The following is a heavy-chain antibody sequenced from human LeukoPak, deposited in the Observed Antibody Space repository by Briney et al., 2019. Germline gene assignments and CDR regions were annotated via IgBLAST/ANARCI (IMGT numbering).Heavy chain of an antibody. Sequence: GGSLRLSCAASGFTFSSYWIHWVRQAPGEGLEWVSWLQSGSRSLFYADSVKGRFTVSRDDAKNSLYLQLNSLRAEDTAVYYCARDSPGWGGFDFWGQGTLVTISS. D-gene: IGHD3-10*01. CDR1: GFTFSSYW. CDR2: LQSGSRSL. CDR3: ARDSPGWGGFDF. V-gene: IGHV3-48*01. J-gene: IGHJ4*02.